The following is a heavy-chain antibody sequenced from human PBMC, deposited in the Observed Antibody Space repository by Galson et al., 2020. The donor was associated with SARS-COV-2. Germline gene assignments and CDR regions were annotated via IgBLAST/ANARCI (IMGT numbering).Heavy chain of an antibody. CDR3: ARDDILTGYDAFDI. D-gene: IGHD3-9*01. V-gene: IGHV3-21*01. CDR1: GFTSNSYS. J-gene: IGHJ3*02. Sequence: GGSLRLSCAASGFTSNSYSMNWVRQAPGKGLEWVSSLSRSSNYIYYADSVKGRFTISRDNAKNSLYLQMNSLRAEDTAVYYCARDDILTGYDAFDIWGQGTVVTVSS. CDR2: LSRSSNYI.